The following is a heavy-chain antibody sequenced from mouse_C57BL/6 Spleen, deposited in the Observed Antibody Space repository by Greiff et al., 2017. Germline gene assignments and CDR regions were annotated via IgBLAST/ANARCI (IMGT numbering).Heavy chain of an antibody. D-gene: IGHD2-2*01. CDR1: GFTFSSYG. Sequence: EVKLMESGGDLVKPGGSLKLSCAASGFTFSSYGMSWVRQTPDKRLEWVATISSGGSYTYYPDSVKGRFTISRDNAKNTLYLQMSSLQSEDTAMYYCARQSQSTMVTTAPFAYWGQGTLVTVSA. CDR2: ISSGGSYT. J-gene: IGHJ3*01. CDR3: ARQSQSTMVTTAPFAY. V-gene: IGHV5-6*01.